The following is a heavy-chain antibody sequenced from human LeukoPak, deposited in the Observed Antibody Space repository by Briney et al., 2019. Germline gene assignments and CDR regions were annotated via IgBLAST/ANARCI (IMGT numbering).Heavy chain of an antibody. Sequence: SETLCLTCTVSGGSIGSFFWSWIRQPPGKALEWIGYIHYSGSTKYNPSLKSRVTISVDTSENQFSLTLNSVTAADTAVYYCARSRGGYGDYGSWFDPWGQEILVTVSS. D-gene: IGHD3-16*01. CDR1: GGSIGSFF. V-gene: IGHV4-59*01. CDR2: IHYSGST. J-gene: IGHJ5*02. CDR3: ARSRGGYGDYGSWFDP.